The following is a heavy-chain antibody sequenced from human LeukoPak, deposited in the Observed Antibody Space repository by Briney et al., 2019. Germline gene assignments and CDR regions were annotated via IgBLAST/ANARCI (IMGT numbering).Heavy chain of an antibody. CDR3: ATTRPYGTTWAGAFED. V-gene: IGHV3-23*01. CDR2: VSSRMGT. CDR1: GFILSSHG. J-gene: IGHJ4*02. Sequence: GGSLRLSCAASGFILSSHGMSWVRQAPGRGLEWVSTVSSRMGTFYTDSVKGRFITSRDNSKNTLLLEMSSLRAEDTAVYYCATTRPYGTTWAGAFEDWGQGTPVTVSS. D-gene: IGHD6-19*01.